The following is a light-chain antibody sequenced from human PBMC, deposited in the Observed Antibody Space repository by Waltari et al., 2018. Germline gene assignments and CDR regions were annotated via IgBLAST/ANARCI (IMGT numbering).Light chain of an antibody. CDR2: DDS. CDR1: SSDVGGYNY. V-gene: IGLV2-14*03. Sequence: QSALTQPASVSGSPGQSITISCTGTSSDVGGYNYVSWYQQHPGKAPKLMIYDDSNRPSGVSNRFSGSKSGNTASLTICGLQAENEADYYCSSYTSSSTWVFGGGTKLTVL. CDR3: SSYTSSSTWV. J-gene: IGLJ3*02.